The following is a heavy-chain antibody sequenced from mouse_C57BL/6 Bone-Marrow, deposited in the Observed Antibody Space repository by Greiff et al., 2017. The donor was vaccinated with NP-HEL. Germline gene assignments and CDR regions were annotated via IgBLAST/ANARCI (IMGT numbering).Heavy chain of an antibody. Sequence: EVKLVESGGDLVKPGGSLKLSCAASGFTFSSYGMSWVRQTPDKRLEWVATISSGGSYTYYPDSVKGRFTISRDNAKNTLYLQMSSLKSEDTAMYDCASRLRRRTWFAYWGQGTLVTVSA. CDR1: GFTFSSYG. V-gene: IGHV5-6*02. D-gene: IGHD2-12*01. CDR3: ASRLRRRTWFAY. CDR2: ISSGGSYT. J-gene: IGHJ3*01.